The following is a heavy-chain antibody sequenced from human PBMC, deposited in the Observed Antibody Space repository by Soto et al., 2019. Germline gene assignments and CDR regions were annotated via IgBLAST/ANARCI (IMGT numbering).Heavy chain of an antibody. Sequence: GGSLRLSCAASGFTFNSYTMAWVRQAPGKGLEWVSSISGSGGSPSYADSVQGRFTISRDNSKNTLYLQMNSLRAEDTAAYYCAKGTFHSNYGYYFDYWGQGTLVTVSS. CDR1: GFTFNSYT. J-gene: IGHJ4*02. V-gene: IGHV3-23*01. CDR3: AKGTFHSNYGYYFDY. CDR2: ISGSGGSP. D-gene: IGHD4-4*01.